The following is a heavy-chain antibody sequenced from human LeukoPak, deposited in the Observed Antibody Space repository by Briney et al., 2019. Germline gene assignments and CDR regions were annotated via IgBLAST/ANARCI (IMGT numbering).Heavy chain of an antibody. D-gene: IGHD3-9*01. Sequence: GGSLRLSCAASGFTFGSYAMHWVRQPPGKGLEWVAVIAHDETNRFYADSVKGRFTISRDNSMNTLYLRMDSLRPEDTAVYFCARDLTTGAPDYFDYWGQGTLVTVSS. CDR2: IAHDETNR. V-gene: IGHV3-30*04. CDR1: GFTFGSYA. J-gene: IGHJ4*02. CDR3: ARDLTTGAPDYFDY.